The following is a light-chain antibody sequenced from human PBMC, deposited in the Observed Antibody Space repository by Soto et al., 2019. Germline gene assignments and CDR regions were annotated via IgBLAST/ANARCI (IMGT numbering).Light chain of an antibody. CDR1: QTISAY. V-gene: IGKV1-39*01. Sequence: DIQLTQSPSSLSAFVGDRVTITCRASQTISAYLNWYRQKAGQAPELLIYATSNLHSGVPSRFSGSGSVTEFTLTINGPQPEDLATYYCQQSHSSIYSFGQGTRLEIK. J-gene: IGKJ2*03. CDR3: QQSHSSIYS. CDR2: ATS.